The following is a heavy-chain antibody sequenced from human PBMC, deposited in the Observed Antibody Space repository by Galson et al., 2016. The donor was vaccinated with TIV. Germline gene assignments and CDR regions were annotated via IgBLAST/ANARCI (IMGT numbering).Heavy chain of an antibody. J-gene: IGHJ5*02. CDR3: ARVGRNWFDP. CDR2: IGPDGNDK. Sequence: SLRLSCAASGFTFSRHGIHWVRHTPGTGLEWVTFIGPDGNDKSYGDSVKGRFTLSRDNSMSRIYLQMNDLRLEDTAIYNCARVGRNWFDPWGQGTQVTVSS. CDR1: GFTFSRHG. V-gene: IGHV3-30*02.